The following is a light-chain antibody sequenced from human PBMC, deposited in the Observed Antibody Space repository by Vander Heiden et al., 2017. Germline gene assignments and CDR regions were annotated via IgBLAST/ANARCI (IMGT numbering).Light chain of an antibody. CDR3: QQYGTSPRT. CDR1: QSISSSY. Sequence: DIVLTQSPGTLSLSPGEGATLSCRASQSISSSYLAWYQQKPGQAPRLLISGASSRATGIPDRFSGSGSGTDFTLTISRLEPEDFAVYYCQQYGTSPRTFGQGTKVEIK. J-gene: IGKJ1*01. CDR2: GAS. V-gene: IGKV3-20*01.